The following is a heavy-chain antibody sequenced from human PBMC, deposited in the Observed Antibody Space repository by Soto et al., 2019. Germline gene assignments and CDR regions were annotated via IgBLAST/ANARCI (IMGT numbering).Heavy chain of an antibody. J-gene: IGHJ6*02. D-gene: IGHD3-22*01. V-gene: IGHV3-15*07. CDR3: TAEGPYYPEEYYYYYGIDV. CDR2: IKSKTDGGTT. Sequence: GGSLRLSCAASGFTFSNAWMNWVRQAPGKGLEWVGRIKSKTDGGTTDYAAPVKGRFTISRDDSKNTLYLQMNSLKTEDTAVYYCTAEGPYYPEEYYYYYGIDVWCQGTTVTVSS. CDR1: GFTFSNAW.